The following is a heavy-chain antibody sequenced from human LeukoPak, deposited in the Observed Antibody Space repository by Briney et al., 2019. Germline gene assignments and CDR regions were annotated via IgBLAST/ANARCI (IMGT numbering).Heavy chain of an antibody. J-gene: IGHJ4*02. CDR1: GFSFSGSA. D-gene: IGHD5-24*01. V-gene: IGHV3-23*01. CDR2: ITGTGGST. Sequence: GGSLRLSCAASGFSFSGSAMSWVRQAPGKGLEWVSGITGTGGSTYYADSVKGRFTISRDNSRNTLFLQMNSLRAEDTAVYCCAKKMATIDCWGQGTLVTVSS. CDR3: AKKMATIDC.